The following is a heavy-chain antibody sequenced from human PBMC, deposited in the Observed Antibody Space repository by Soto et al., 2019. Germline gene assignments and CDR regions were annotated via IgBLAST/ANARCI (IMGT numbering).Heavy chain of an antibody. J-gene: IGHJ5*02. V-gene: IGHV1-18*01. CDR2: ISAYNGNT. CDR3: ARDGYYDILTGYYGNWFDP. Sequence: ASVKVSCKSSGYTFSMSGISWVRQAPGQGLEWMGWISAYNGNTNYAQKLQGRVTMTTDTSTSTAYMELRSLRSDDTAVYYCARDGYYDILTGYYGNWFDPWGRGTLVTVSS. D-gene: IGHD3-9*01. CDR1: GYTFSMSG.